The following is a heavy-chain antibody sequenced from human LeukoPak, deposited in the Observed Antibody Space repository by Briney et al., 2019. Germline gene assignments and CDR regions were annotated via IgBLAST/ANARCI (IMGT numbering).Heavy chain of an antibody. J-gene: IGHJ5*02. CDR2: ISYSGNT. CDR1: GVSISSYY. V-gene: IGHV4-59*01. CDR3: AKDWYGGNWFDP. D-gene: IGHD3/OR15-3a*01. Sequence: PSETLSLTCTVSGVSISSYYWSWIRQPPGKGLEWIGYISYSGNTNYNPSLKSRVTVSLDTSKNELSLKVSSVTAADTAVYYCAKDWYGGNWFDPWGQGTLVTVSS.